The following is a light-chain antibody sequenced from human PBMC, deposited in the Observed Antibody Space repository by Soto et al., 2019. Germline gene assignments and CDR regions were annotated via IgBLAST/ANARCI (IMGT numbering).Light chain of an antibody. Sequence: DIQMTQSPSTLSASVGDRVIITCRASQYINTWLAWYQQKPGRAPKLLIYSSSSLESGLPSRFSGSGSGSEFTLTISSLQSDDFATYYCQQYQGFPFTFGQGTKLEI. CDR2: SSS. CDR3: QQYQGFPFT. V-gene: IGKV1-5*03. J-gene: IGKJ2*01. CDR1: QYINTW.